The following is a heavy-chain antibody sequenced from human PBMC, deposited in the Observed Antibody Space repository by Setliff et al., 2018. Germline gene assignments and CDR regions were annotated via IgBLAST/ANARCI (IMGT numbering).Heavy chain of an antibody. D-gene: IGHD3-22*01. CDR3: VREGVDSRSSTDYRYYMDV. CDR1: GGTFSNYG. CDR2: TIPMFGTR. J-gene: IGHJ6*03. V-gene: IGHV1-69*05. Sequence: GPSVKVSCKASGGTFSNYGISWVRQAPGQGLEWMGGTIPMFGTRNYARKFQGRVTIITDESTSTAYMQLTSLGSEDTAVYYCVREGVDSRSSTDYRYYMDVWGKGTTVTVSS.